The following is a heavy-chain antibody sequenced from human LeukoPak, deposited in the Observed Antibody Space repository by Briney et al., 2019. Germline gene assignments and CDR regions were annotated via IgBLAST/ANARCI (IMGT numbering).Heavy chain of an antibody. V-gene: IGHV3-13*01. CDR2: IGTAGDT. CDR1: GFTFSSYD. Sequence: PGGSLRLSCAASGFTFSSYDMRWVRQPTGKGLEWVSAIGTAGDTYYSHSVKGRFTISRENAKNSLYLHMNSLSAGDTAVYFCARGHMLTGYYNFAWFDPWGQGTLVTVSS. J-gene: IGHJ5*02. D-gene: IGHD3-9*01. CDR3: ARGHMLTGYYNFAWFDP.